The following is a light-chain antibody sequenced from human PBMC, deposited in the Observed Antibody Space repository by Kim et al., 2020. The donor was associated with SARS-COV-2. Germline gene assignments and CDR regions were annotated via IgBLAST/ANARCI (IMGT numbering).Light chain of an antibody. CDR1: QGIKSD. V-gene: IGKV1-6*01. CDR3: LQDYTFPRT. CDR2: GAS. Sequence: AIQMTQSPSSLSASVGDRVTITCRASQGIKSDVNWYQQKPGEAPKLLIYGASQLQSGVPSRFSGSGSGRDFTLAISSLQPEDFATYYCLQDYTFPRTFSGGTKVDIK. J-gene: IGKJ4*01.